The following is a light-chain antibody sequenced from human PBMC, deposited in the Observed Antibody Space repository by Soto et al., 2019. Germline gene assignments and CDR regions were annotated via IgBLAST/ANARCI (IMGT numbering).Light chain of an antibody. Sequence: EIVLTQSPGTLSLSPGERATLSCRASQSVSNNYLARYQQKPGQAPSLLIYGAFTRATGIPARFSGSGSGTEFTLTISSLQSEDFAVYYCQQYNNWPGITFGQGTRLEIK. J-gene: IGKJ5*01. CDR2: GAF. V-gene: IGKV3-15*01. CDR1: QSVSNN. CDR3: QQYNNWPGIT.